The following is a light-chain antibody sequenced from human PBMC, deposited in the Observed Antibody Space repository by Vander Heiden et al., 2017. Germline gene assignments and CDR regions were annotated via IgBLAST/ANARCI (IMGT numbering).Light chain of an antibody. CDR3: QQYNSYPT. CDR1: QSISSW. Sequence: DIQMTQSPSTLSASVGDRVTITCRASQSISSWLAWYQQKPGKAPKLLIYKASSLESGVQSRFSGSGSGKEFTLTISSLQPDDFATYYCQQYNSYPTFGQGTKVEIK. CDR2: KAS. V-gene: IGKV1-5*03. J-gene: IGKJ1*01.